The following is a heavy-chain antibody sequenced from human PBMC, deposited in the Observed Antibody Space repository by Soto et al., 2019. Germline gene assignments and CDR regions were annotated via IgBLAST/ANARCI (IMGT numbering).Heavy chain of an antibody. J-gene: IGHJ4*02. Sequence: PSETLSLTCTVSGGSISSGDYYWSWIRQPPGKGLEWIGYIYYSGSTYYNPSLKSRVTISVDTSKNQFSLKLSSVTAADTAVYYCAREPRPRDTAIVTDYWGQGTLVTVSS. CDR3: AREPRPRDTAIVTDY. D-gene: IGHD5-18*01. CDR2: IYYSGST. CDR1: GGSISSGDYY. V-gene: IGHV4-30-4*01.